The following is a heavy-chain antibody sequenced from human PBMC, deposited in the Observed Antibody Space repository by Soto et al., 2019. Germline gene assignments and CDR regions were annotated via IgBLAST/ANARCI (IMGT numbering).Heavy chain of an antibody. Sequence: QITLKESGPTLVKPTQTLTLTCTFSGFSLSTSGVGVGWIRQPPGKALEWLALIYGDDDKRYSPSLKSILTNTKDTSKNQVVLTMTNVDPVDTATYYCSPRNSSATFDYWGQGTLVTVSP. J-gene: IGHJ4*02. D-gene: IGHD6-19*01. CDR3: SPRNSSATFDY. CDR2: IYGDDDK. CDR1: GFSLSTSGVG. V-gene: IGHV2-5*02.